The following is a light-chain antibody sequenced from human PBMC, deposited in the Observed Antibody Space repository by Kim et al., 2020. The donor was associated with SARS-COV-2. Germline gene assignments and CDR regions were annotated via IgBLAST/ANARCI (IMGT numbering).Light chain of an antibody. Sequence: EIVLTQSPGTLSLSPGDRATLSCRASLSASSSRQLAWYQQKPGQAPRLLIYDASSRATGIPDRFSGSRSGTDFTLTISRLEPEDFAVYHCQQYDGSPPMYTFGQGTKLEI. CDR1: LSASSSRQ. J-gene: IGKJ2*01. V-gene: IGKV3-20*01. CDR2: DAS. CDR3: QQYDGSPPMYT.